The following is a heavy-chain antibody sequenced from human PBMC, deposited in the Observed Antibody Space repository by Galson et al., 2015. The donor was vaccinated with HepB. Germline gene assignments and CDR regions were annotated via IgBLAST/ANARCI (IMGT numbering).Heavy chain of an antibody. Sequence: SLRLSCAASGFTFSNAWMSWVRQAPGKGLEWVGRIKSKTDGGTTDYAAPVKGRFTISRDDSKNTLYLQMNSLKTEDTAVYYCTTDSLYYYYYVMDVWGQGTTVTVSS. CDR2: IKSKTDGGTT. CDR1: GFTFSNAW. J-gene: IGHJ6*02. CDR3: TTDSLYYYYYVMDV. V-gene: IGHV3-15*01.